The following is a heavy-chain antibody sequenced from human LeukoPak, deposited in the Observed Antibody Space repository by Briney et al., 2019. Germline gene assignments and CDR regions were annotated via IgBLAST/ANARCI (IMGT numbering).Heavy chain of an antibody. CDR3: ARELLWFGELASNWFDP. J-gene: IGHJ5*02. V-gene: IGHV4-39*07. D-gene: IGHD3-10*01. Sequence: SETLSLTCTVSGGSISSSSYYWGWIRQPPGKGLEWIGSIYYSGSTYYNPSLKSRVTISVDTSKNQFSLKLSSVTAADTAVYYCARELLWFGELASNWFDPWGQGTLVTVSS. CDR1: GGSISSSSYY. CDR2: IYYSGST.